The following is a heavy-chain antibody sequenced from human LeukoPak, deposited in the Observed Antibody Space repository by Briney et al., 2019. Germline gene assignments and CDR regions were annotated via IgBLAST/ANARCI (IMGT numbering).Heavy chain of an antibody. CDR3: AKMNYGVAGKPYLDY. V-gene: IGHV3-23*01. Sequence: GGSLRLSCAASGFTFSSYAMSWVRQAPGKGLKWVSAISGDNDTTNYAGSVKGRFTIFTDTSKNVLYLQMNSLRAEDTAVYYCAKMNYGVAGKPYLDYWGQGTLVTVSS. D-gene: IGHD6-19*01. CDR1: GFTFSSYA. J-gene: IGHJ4*02. CDR2: ISGDNDTT.